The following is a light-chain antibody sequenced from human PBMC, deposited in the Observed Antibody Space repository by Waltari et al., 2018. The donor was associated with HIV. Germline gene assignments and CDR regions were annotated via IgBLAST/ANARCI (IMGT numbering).Light chain of an antibody. J-gene: IGLJ2*01. Sequence: QSALTQPASVSGSPGQSITISCTGTSSDVGGYDYVSWYQQHPGKVPKLMIYEVSNRPSGVSNRFSGSKSGNTASLTISGLQAEDEADYYCSSYTGTPALIFGGGTKLTVL. CDR2: EVS. CDR3: SSYTGTPALI. CDR1: SSDVGGYDY. V-gene: IGLV2-14*01.